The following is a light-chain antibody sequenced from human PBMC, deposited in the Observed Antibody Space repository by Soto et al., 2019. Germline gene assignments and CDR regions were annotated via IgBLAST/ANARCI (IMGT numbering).Light chain of an antibody. CDR2: EVS. Sequence: QSALTQPPSASGSPGQSVTTSCTGTSSDVGGYNYVSWYQQHPGKAPKLMIYEVSKRPSGVPDRFSGSKSGNTASLTVSGLQAEDEADYFCISHAGSNSPYVFGTGTKVTVL. CDR1: SSDVGGYNY. V-gene: IGLV2-8*01. J-gene: IGLJ1*01. CDR3: ISHAGSNSPYV.